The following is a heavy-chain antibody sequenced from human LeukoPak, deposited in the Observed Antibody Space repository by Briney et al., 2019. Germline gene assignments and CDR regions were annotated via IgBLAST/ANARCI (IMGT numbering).Heavy chain of an antibody. J-gene: IGHJ4*02. CDR1: GFTFSTYR. Sequence: PGGSLRLSCAASGFTFSTYRMNWFRQAPGKGLEWVSSISSSSSYIYYADSVKGRFTISRDNAKNSLYLQMNSLRAEDTAVYYCAREGVGVRWGIYRNYEGSDYWGQGTLVTVSS. CDR2: ISSSSSYI. V-gene: IGHV3-21*01. D-gene: IGHD4-11*01. CDR3: AREGVGVRWGIYRNYEGSDY.